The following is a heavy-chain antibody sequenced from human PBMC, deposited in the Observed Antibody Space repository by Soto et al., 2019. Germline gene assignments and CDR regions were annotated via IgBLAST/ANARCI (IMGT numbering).Heavy chain of an antibody. CDR1: GYTFTVYY. V-gene: IGHV1-2*04. CDR3: ARNVGLGYCYGGTCFRGGLDV. D-gene: IGHD2-15*01. J-gene: IGHJ6*02. Sequence: ASVKVSCKASGYTFTVYYIHWVRQAPGQGLEWLGWVYPNNGATKYAQKFQGWVTMSKDTSISTAYMELRRLRSDDTAVYYCARNVGLGYCYGGTCFRGGLDVWGQGTTVTVSS. CDR2: VYPNNGAT.